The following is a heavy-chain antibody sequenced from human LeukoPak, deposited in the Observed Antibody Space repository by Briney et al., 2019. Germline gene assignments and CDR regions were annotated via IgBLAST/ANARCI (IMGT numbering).Heavy chain of an antibody. Sequence: GGSLRLSCAASGFTFSNYAMSWVRQAPGKGLEWVSAISGSGGSTYYADSVKGRFTISRDNSKNTLYLHMNSLRAEDTAVYYCARLLSIAVAGTGFGYWGQGTLVTVSS. J-gene: IGHJ4*02. V-gene: IGHV3-23*01. CDR1: GFTFSNYA. CDR3: ARLLSIAVAGTGFGY. D-gene: IGHD6-19*01. CDR2: ISGSGGST.